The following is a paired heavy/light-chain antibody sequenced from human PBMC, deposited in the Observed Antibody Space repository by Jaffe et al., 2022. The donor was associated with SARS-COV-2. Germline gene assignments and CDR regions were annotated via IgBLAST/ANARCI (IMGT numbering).Heavy chain of an antibody. Sequence: QVQLQESGPGLVKPSQTLSLTCTVSGASISSGSYYWTWIRQPAGEGLEWIGRIYTSGSTNYNPSLKSRLIISIDTSKNQFSLRLSSVTAADTAVYYCARIGPNSGYGMDVWGQGTTVTVSS. CDR2: IYTSGST. CDR1: GASISSGSYY. D-gene: IGHD1-26*01. V-gene: IGHV4-61*02. CDR3: ARIGPNSGYGMDV. J-gene: IGHJ6*02.
Light chain of an antibody. J-gene: IGKJ3*01. CDR2: AAS. V-gene: IGKV1-27*01. CDR3: QKYNSAPFT. CDR1: QGVSNY. Sequence: DIQMTQSPSSLSASVGDRVTITCRASQGVSNYLAWYQQKPGKVPKLLIYAASTLQSGVPSRFSGSGSGTDFTLTISSLQPEDVATYYCQKYNSAPFTFGPGTKVDIK.